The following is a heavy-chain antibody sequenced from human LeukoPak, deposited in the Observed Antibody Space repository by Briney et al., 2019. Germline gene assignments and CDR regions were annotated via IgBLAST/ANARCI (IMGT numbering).Heavy chain of an antibody. CDR3: AHSIAHHKVRGKDWFDP. J-gene: IGHJ5*02. CDR1: GFSLSTSGVG. V-gene: IGHV2-5*01. CDR2: IYWNDDK. D-gene: IGHD3-10*01. Sequence: SGPTLVNPTQTLTLTCTFSGFSLSTSGVGVGWIRQPPGKALEWLALIYWNDDKRYSPSLKSRLTITKDTSKNQVVLTMTNMDPVDTATYYCAHSIAHHKVRGKDWFDPWGQGTLVTVSS.